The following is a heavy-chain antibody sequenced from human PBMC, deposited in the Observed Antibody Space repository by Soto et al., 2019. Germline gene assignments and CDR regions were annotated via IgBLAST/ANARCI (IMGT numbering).Heavy chain of an antibody. CDR2: VSSDGNTQ. CDR1: GFTFSNFG. D-gene: IGHD6-6*01. V-gene: IGHV3-30*18. CDR3: AKEPTIAAVNFDY. J-gene: IGHJ4*02. Sequence: QVQLVESGGGVVQPGRSLRLSCAASGFTFSNFGMHWARQAPGKGLEWVAVVSSDGNTQYYADSVKGRFTVSRDNYKNKLYLQMNSLRAEDTAVYYCAKEPTIAAVNFDYWGQGTLFTVSS.